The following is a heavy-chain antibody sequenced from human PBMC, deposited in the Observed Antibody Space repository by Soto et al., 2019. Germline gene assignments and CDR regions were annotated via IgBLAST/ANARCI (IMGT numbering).Heavy chain of an antibody. CDR1: GGSIRSSTYY. D-gene: IGHD3-10*01. CDR2: IYYSGST. V-gene: IGHV4-39*01. CDR3: ARHNYGSGSTYFDY. Sequence: SETLSLTCTVSGGSIRSSTYYWGWIRQPPGKGLEWIGSIYYSGSTHNTPSLKSRVTMSVDTYTNQFSLKLNSVTAADTAVYYCARHNYGSGSTYFDYWGQGTLVTVAS. J-gene: IGHJ4*02.